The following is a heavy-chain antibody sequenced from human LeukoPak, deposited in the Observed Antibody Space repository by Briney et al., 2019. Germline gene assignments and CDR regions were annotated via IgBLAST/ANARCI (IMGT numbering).Heavy chain of an antibody. J-gene: IGHJ4*02. V-gene: IGHV3-7*01. CDR3: ARDLVVAPFGYFDY. Sequence: GGSLRLSCAAPGFTFSSYWMSWVRQAPGKGLEWVANIKQDGSEKYYVDSVKGRFTISRDNAKNSLYLQMNSLRAEDTAVYYCARDLVVAPFGYFDYWSQGTLVTVSS. CDR2: IKQDGSEK. CDR1: GFTFSSYW. D-gene: IGHD3-22*01.